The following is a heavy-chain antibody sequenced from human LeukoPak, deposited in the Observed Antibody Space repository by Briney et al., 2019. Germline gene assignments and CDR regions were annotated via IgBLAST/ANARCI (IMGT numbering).Heavy chain of an antibody. CDR2: ISYDGSNK. Sequence: PGRSLRLSCAASRFTFSSYGMHWVRQAPGKGLEWVAVISYDGSNKYYADSVKGRFTISRDNSKDTLYLQVNSLRAEDTAVYYCAKDLSDVGGSGSYPYYFDYWGQGTLVTVSS. J-gene: IGHJ4*02. CDR3: AKDLSDVGGSGSYPYYFDY. CDR1: RFTFSSYG. D-gene: IGHD3-10*01. V-gene: IGHV3-30*18.